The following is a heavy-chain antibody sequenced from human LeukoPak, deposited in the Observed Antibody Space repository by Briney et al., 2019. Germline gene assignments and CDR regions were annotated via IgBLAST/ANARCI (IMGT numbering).Heavy chain of an antibody. CDR1: GFTFSSYA. D-gene: IGHD4-17*01. CDR3: ARDPYGDYVFDY. CDR2: FIVSGVST. J-gene: IGHJ4*02. Sequence: GGSLRLSCAASGFTFSSYAMSWVRQAPGKGLEWVSGFIVSGVSTYYADSLKGRFTISRDNSENTLYLQMTSLRAEDTALYYCARDPYGDYVFDYWGQGTLVTVSS. V-gene: IGHV3-23*01.